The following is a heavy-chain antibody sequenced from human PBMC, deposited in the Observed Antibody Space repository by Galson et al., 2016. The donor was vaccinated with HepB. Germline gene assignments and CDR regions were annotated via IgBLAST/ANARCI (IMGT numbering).Heavy chain of an antibody. CDR3: VRGPPDGCGGSTCYLAAFDF. Sequence: TLSLTCAVSGGSISTGVYYWGWIRQPPGKGLEWIGYIYNTGNTYYNPSLESRVSMSMDTSKNQLSLKVTSVSAADTALYYFVRGPPDGCGGSTCYLAAFDFWGRGTLVTVSS. V-gene: IGHV4-30-4*01. CDR1: GGSISTGVYY. J-gene: IGHJ3*01. D-gene: IGHD2-21*01. CDR2: IYNTGNT.